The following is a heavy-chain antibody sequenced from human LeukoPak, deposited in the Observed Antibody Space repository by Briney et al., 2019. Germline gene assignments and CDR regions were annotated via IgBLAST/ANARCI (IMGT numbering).Heavy chain of an antibody. Sequence: GGSLRLSCAASGFTFSDYYMSWIRQAPGKGLEWVSYISSSGSTIYYADSVKGRFTISRDNAKNSLYLQMNSLRAEDTAVYYCARDGRGYSYGLYYYYYYMDVWGKGTTVTVSS. CDR2: ISSSGSTI. D-gene: IGHD5-18*01. CDR1: GFTFSDYY. J-gene: IGHJ6*03. CDR3: ARDGRGYSYGLYYYYYYMDV. V-gene: IGHV3-11*04.